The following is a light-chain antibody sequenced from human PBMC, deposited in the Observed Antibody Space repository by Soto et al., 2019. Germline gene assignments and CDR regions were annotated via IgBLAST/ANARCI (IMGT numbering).Light chain of an antibody. Sequence: DFQMTQSPSSLSASVGDRVTITCQASQDINNYLNWYQQKPGKAPKLLIYAASSLQSGVPSKFSGSGSGTEFTLTISSLQPEDFATYYCQQLNSYPQTFGQGTRLEIK. CDR2: AAS. J-gene: IGKJ5*01. V-gene: IGKV1-17*01. CDR3: QQLNSYPQT. CDR1: QDINNY.